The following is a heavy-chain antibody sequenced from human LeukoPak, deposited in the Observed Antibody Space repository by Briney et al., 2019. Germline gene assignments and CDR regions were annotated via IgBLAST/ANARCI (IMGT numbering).Heavy chain of an antibody. CDR3: TTDSSFIAVAGTNWFDP. CDR1: GFTFSNAW. D-gene: IGHD6-19*01. J-gene: IGHJ5*02. V-gene: IGHV3-15*01. Sequence: KPGGSLRLSCAASGFTFSNAWMSWVRQAPGKGLEWVGRIKSKTDGGTTDYAAPVKGRFTISRDDSKNTLYLQMNSLKTEDTAVYYCTTDSSFIAVAGTNWFDPWGQGTLVTVSS. CDR2: IKSKTDGGTT.